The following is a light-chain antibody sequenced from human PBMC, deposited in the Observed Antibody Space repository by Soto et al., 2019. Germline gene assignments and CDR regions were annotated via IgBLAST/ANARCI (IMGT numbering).Light chain of an antibody. CDR3: QQYNNWPRA. Sequence: EIVMTQSPATLSVSPGERATLSCRARQSVSSNLAWYHQKPGQAPRLLIYGASTRATGIPARFSGSGSGTECTLTLSSLQSEDFAVYYCQQYNNWPRAFGGGTKVEIK. CDR1: QSVSSN. V-gene: IGKV3-15*01. J-gene: IGKJ4*01. CDR2: GAS.